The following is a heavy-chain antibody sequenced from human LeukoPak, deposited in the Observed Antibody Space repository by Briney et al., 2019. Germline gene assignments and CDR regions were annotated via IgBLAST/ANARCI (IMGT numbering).Heavy chain of an antibody. D-gene: IGHD1-26*01. CDR2: ISNSGST. J-gene: IGHJ4*02. V-gene: IGHV4-61*01. CDR3: ARGGASSIPLDY. Sequence: PSETLSLTCTVSGGSIGGNSYWSWIRQPPGKGPEWIGHISNSGSTYYSPSLSSRVTISLDTSKNQFSLKLRSVTAAGTAVYYCARGGASSIPLDYWGRGTLVTVSS. CDR1: GGSIGGNSY.